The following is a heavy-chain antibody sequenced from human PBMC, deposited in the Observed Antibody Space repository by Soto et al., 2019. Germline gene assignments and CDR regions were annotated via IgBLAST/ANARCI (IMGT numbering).Heavy chain of an antibody. Sequence: KTSETLSLTCTVSGGSISSSSYYWGWIRQPPGKGLEWIGSIYYSGSTYYNPSLKSRVTISVDTSKNQFSLKLSSVTAADTAVYYCALITHGGYDFWSGTNWFDPWGQGTLVTVSS. CDR2: IYYSGST. CDR3: ALITHGGYDFWSGTNWFDP. D-gene: IGHD3-3*01. CDR1: GGSISSSSYY. J-gene: IGHJ5*02. V-gene: IGHV4-39*01.